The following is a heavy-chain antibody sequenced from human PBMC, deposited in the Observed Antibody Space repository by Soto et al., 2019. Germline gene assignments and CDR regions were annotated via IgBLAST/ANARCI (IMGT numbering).Heavy chain of an antibody. CDR3: ARDRGVAPPVAGNTHYYYYMDV. V-gene: IGHV1-18*01. J-gene: IGHJ6*03. D-gene: IGHD6-19*01. CDR2: ISAYNGDT. CDR1: GYSFTNYG. Sequence: QDQLVQSGGEVKKPGASVKVSCKASGYSFTNYGITWVRQAPGQGVEWMGWISAYNGDTNYAQKLQGRVTMTTDASKSTAYLELRSLRSDDTAVYYCARDRGVAPPVAGNTHYYYYMDVWGKGTTVTVSS.